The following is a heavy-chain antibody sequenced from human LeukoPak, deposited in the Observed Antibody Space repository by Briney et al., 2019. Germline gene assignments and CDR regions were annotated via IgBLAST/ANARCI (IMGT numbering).Heavy chain of an antibody. J-gene: IGHJ4*02. CDR2: IYYSGST. D-gene: IGHD1-26*01. CDR3: ASLGQSSGSYPFDY. Sequence: SETLSLTCTVSGGSISSYYWSWIRQPPGKGLEWIGYIYYSGSTNYNPSLKSRVTISVDTSKNQFSLKLSSVTAADTAVYYCASLGQSSGSYPFDYWGQGTLVTVSS. V-gene: IGHV4-59*01. CDR1: GGSISSYY.